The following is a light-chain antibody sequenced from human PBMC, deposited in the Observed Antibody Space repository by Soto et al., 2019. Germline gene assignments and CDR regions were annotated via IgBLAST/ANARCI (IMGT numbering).Light chain of an antibody. CDR1: SSDVGYYNY. Sequence: QSALTQPTSASGSPGQSVTISCTGTSSDVGYYNYVSWYQQHPGKAPKLIIYEVNKRPSGVPDRFSGSKSGNTASLTVSGLQAEDEAEYYCTSYAVGINVVFGGGTKVTVL. CDR2: EVN. V-gene: IGLV2-8*01. CDR3: TSYAVGINVV. J-gene: IGLJ2*01.